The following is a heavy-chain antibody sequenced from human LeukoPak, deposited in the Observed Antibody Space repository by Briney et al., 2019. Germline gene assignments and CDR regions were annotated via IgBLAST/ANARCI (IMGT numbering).Heavy chain of an antibody. CDR2: IYHSGST. D-gene: IGHD6-13*01. CDR1: GGSISSGGNS. CDR3: ARGYSSSWYYFDY. J-gene: IGHJ4*02. Sequence: SETLSLTCAVSGGSISSGGNSWSWIRQPPGKGLEWIGYIYHSGSTYYNPSLKSRVTISVDRSKNQFSLKLSSVTAADTAVYYCARGYSSSWYYFDYWGQGTLVTVSS. V-gene: IGHV4-30-2*01.